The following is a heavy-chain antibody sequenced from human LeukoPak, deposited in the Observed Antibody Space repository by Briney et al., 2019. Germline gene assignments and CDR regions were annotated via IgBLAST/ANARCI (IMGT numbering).Heavy chain of an antibody. CDR2: INHSGST. J-gene: IGHJ4*02. V-gene: IGHV4-34*01. D-gene: IGHD5-12*01. Sequence: SETLSLTCAVYGGSFSGYYWSWIRQPPGKGLEWIGEINHSGSTNYNPSLKSRVTISVDTSKNQFSLKPSSVTAADTAVYYCARSTVATNRYFDYWGQGTLVTVSS. CDR3: ARSTVATNRYFDY. CDR1: GGSFSGYY.